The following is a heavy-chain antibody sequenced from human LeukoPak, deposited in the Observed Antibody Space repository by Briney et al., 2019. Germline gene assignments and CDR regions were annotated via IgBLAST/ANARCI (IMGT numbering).Heavy chain of an antibody. V-gene: IGHV1-69*13. CDR3: ARVRSYYDSSGYHGWYFDL. J-gene: IGHJ2*01. D-gene: IGHD3-22*01. CDR1: GGTFSSYA. Sequence: ASVKVSCKASGGTFSSYAISWVRQAPGQGLEWMGGIIPIFGTANYAQKFQGRVTITADESTSTAYMELSSLRSEDTAVYYCARVRSYYDSSGYHGWYFDLWGRGTLVTVSS. CDR2: IIPIFGTA.